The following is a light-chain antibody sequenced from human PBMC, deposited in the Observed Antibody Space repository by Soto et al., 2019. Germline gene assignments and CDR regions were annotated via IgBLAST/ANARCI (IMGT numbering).Light chain of an antibody. CDR2: DAS. V-gene: IGKV1-33*01. J-gene: IGKJ2*01. Sequence: DIQMTQSPSSLSASVGDRVTLTCQASQDISTFLNWYHQEPGKAPKLLISDASALETGVPSRFRGSGAGTDFTFTISSLQPRDVRTYYCQPYEDVPTFGQGTKVGIK. CDR1: QDISTF. CDR3: QPYEDVPT.